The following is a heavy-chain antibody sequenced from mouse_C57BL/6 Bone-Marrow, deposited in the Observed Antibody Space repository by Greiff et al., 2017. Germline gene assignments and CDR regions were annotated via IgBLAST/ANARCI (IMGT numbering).Heavy chain of an antibody. V-gene: IGHV1-19*01. Sequence: DVKLQESGPVLVKPGASVKMSCKASGYTFTDYYMNWVKQSHGKSLEWIGVINPYNGGTSYNQKFKGKATLTVDKSSSTAYMELNSLTSEDSAVYCCASDYYGSSYFDYWGQGTTLTVSS. CDR3: ASDYYGSSYFDY. J-gene: IGHJ2*01. CDR1: GYTFTDYY. CDR2: INPYNGGT. D-gene: IGHD1-1*01.